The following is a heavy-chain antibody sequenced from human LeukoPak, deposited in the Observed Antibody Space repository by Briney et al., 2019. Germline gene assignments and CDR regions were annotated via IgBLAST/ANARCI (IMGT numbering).Heavy chain of an antibody. J-gene: IGHJ4*02. V-gene: IGHV1-2*02. CDR3: ARVKDSSSWRYFDF. CDR2: VNPFSGGT. Sequence: GASVKVSCKASGYTFTAYHIHWLRQAPGQGLEWMGWVNPFSGGTIPAQKFQDRVTMTKDTSINTAYMELSSLRSDDTAVYYCARVKDSSSWRYFDFWGQGTLVTVSS. D-gene: IGHD6-13*01. CDR1: GYTFTAYH.